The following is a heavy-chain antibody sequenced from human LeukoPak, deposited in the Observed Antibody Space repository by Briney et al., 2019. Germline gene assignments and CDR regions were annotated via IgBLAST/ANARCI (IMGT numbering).Heavy chain of an antibody. D-gene: IGHD3-9*01. V-gene: IGHV3-21*01. J-gene: IGHJ5*02. CDR3: AKDPAGILTGYYPWFDP. CDR2: ISSDSGHI. Sequence: GGSLRLSCAAAALTFTDYSINWVRQAPGKGLEWVSTISSDSGHIYYADSVKGRFTISRDNAENSLYLQINSLRAEDTAVYYCAKDPAGILTGYYPWFDPWGQGTLVTVSS. CDR1: ALTFTDYS.